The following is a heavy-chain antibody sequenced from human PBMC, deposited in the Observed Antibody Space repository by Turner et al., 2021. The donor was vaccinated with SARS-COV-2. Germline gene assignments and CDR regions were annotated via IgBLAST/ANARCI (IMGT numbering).Heavy chain of an antibody. D-gene: IGHD6-19*01. J-gene: IGHJ4*02. V-gene: IGHV5-51*01. Sequence: EVQLVQSGAEVTKPGESLKISCKGSGYSFTSYWIGWVRQMPGKGLEWMGIIYSPSFQGQVTISADKSISTAYLQWSSLKASDTAMYYCARQVGVGPNIAVAGTGYWGQGTLVTVSS. CDR2: I. CDR3: ARQVGVGPNIAVAGTGY. CDR1: GYSFTSYW.